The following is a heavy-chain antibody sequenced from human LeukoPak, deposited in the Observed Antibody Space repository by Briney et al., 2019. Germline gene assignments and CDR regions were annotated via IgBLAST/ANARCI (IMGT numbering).Heavy chain of an antibody. CDR2: TYYRSRFYF. Sequence: SQTLSLTCAISGDXVSSNSAAWNWIRQSSSRGLEWLGRTYYRSRFYFDYAESVKSRITINPDTSKNQFSPQLNSVTPEDTAVYYCARGGVADYLDYWGQGTLVTVSS. CDR3: ARGGVADYLDY. V-gene: IGHV6-1*01. CDR1: GDXVSSNSAA. D-gene: IGHD6-19*01. J-gene: IGHJ4*02.